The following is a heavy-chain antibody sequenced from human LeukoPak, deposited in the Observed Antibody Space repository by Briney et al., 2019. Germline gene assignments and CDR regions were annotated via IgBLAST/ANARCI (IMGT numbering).Heavy chain of an antibody. Sequence: SETLSLTCTVSGGSISSSSYYWGWIRQPPGKGLEWIGSIYYSGSTYYNPSLKSRATISVDTSKNQFSLKLSSVTAADTAVYYCARRCSGGSCYYPGGFDPWGQGTLVTVSS. D-gene: IGHD2-15*01. CDR1: GGSISSSSYY. V-gene: IGHV4-39*01. CDR3: ARRCSGGSCYYPGGFDP. J-gene: IGHJ5*02. CDR2: IYYSGST.